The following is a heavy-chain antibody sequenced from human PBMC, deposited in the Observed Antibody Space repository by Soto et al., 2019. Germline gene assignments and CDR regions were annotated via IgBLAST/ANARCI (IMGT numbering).Heavy chain of an antibody. CDR2: IKSKTDGWTT. V-gene: IGHV3-15*07. CDR3: TITPTRGYWSRTTRQPLDFQYTGLKV. D-gene: IGHD2-2*01. Sequence: GGSRRLACSASGFTFSNAWMNLVRQAPGKGLEWVGLIKSKTDGWTTDYAAPVKGRFTMSRDDSKNTLYLQVNNLKTEDTAVDYCTITPTRGYWSRTTRQPLDFQYTGLKVGGKGTT. J-gene: IGHJ6*03. CDR1: GFTFSNAW.